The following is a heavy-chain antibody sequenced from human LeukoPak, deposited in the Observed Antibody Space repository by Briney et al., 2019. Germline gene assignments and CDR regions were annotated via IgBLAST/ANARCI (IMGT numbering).Heavy chain of an antibody. D-gene: IGHD3-10*01. CDR3: ARQMGYYYGSGSYYKGAYYFDY. Sequence: SETLSLTCTVSGGSISSYYWSWIRQPPGKGLEWIGYIYYSGSTNYNPSLKSRVTISVDTSKNQFSLKLNSVTAADTAVYYCARQMGYYYGSGSYYKGAYYFDYWGQGTLVTVSS. J-gene: IGHJ4*02. CDR2: IYYSGST. CDR1: GGSISSYY. V-gene: IGHV4-59*08.